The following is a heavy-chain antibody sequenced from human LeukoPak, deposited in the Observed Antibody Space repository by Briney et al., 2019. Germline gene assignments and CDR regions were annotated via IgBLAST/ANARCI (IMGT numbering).Heavy chain of an antibody. V-gene: IGHV3-74*01. D-gene: IGHD3-3*01. Sequence: GGSLRLSCAASGFTFNSYWMHWVRQAPGKGLVWVSRVSSDGSITDYTDSVKGRFTISRDNAKNTLYLQMNSLRAEDTAVYYCVGAVGGNDGRTFGYWAQGTLVTVSS. CDR2: VSSDGSIT. CDR3: VGAVGGNDGRTFGY. J-gene: IGHJ4*02. CDR1: GFTFNSYW.